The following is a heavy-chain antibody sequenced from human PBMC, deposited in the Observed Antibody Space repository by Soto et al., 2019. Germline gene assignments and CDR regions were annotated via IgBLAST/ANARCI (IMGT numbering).Heavy chain of an antibody. V-gene: IGHV1-69*04. J-gene: IGHJ3*02. Sequence: SVKVSCKASGGTFSSYTISWVRQAPGQGLEWMGRIIPILGIANYAQKFQGRVTITADKSTSTAYMELSSLRSEDTAVYYCAKERMVRGIDDAFDIWGQGTMVTVSS. CDR2: IIPILGIA. CDR3: AKERMVRGIDDAFDI. D-gene: IGHD3-10*01. CDR1: GGTFSSYT.